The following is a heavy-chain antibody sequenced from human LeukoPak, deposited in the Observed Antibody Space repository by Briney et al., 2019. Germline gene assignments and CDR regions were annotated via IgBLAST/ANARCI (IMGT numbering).Heavy chain of an antibody. D-gene: IGHD5-12*01. J-gene: IGHJ1*01. V-gene: IGHV3-64D*06. CDR2: ISSAGGTT. CDR3: VKEGDSGYGEYYQH. Sequence: GGSLRLSCSASGFTFRDYPIHWVRQAPGEGLQYVSAISSAGGTTYYADSVRGRFTISRDNSKNTLYLQMSSLRAEDTALYYCVKEGDSGYGEYYQHWGQGTLVTVSS. CDR1: GFTFRDYP.